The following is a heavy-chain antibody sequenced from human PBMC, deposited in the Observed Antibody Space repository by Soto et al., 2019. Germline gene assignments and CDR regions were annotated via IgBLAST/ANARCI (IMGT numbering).Heavy chain of an antibody. Sequence: EVQLLESGGGLVQPGGSLRLSCAASGFTFSSYGMTWVRQAPGKGLEWVSFSSATGAGTYYADSVKGRFTISRDNSKNTLYLQMTSLGADDTAVYYCANDRRAGGNYGFYSDFWGQGALVIVSS. CDR1: GFTFSSYG. D-gene: IGHD1-7*01. J-gene: IGHJ4*02. CDR2: SSATGAGT. V-gene: IGHV3-23*01. CDR3: ANDRRAGGNYGFYSDF.